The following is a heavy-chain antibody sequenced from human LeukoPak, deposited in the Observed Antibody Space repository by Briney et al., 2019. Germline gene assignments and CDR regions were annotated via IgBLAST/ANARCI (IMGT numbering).Heavy chain of an antibody. V-gene: IGHV4-59*08. CDR1: GGSISGNY. CDR3: ARHLDYYGSGSYEY. J-gene: IGHJ4*02. Sequence: PSETLSLTCSVSGGSISGNYWSWIRQPPGKGREWSGYIHYSGSTDYNPSLKSRLTMSVDTSKNQFSLKLRSVTAADTAVYYCARHLDYYGSGSYEYWGQGTLVTVSS. D-gene: IGHD3-10*01. CDR2: IHYSGST.